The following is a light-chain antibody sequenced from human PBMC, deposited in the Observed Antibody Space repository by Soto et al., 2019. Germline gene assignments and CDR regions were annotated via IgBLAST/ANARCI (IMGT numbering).Light chain of an antibody. CDR1: SSDVGAYNY. CDR2: EVS. CDR3: CTYTSSRTYV. Sequence: QSALTQPASVSGSPGQSITISCTGTSSDVGAYNYVSWYQHHPGKAPKVIIYEVSNRPSGVFHRFHASSSGNTASLPTSGLQAEDEADYYCCTYTSSRTYVFGAGTKVTAL. J-gene: IGLJ1*01. V-gene: IGLV2-14*01.